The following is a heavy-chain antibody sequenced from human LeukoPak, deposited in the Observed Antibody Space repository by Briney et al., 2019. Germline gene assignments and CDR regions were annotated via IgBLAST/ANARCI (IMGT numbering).Heavy chain of an antibody. D-gene: IGHD5-12*01. CDR1: GGSFSGYY. J-gene: IGHJ4*02. CDR2: INHSGST. Sequence: PSETLSLTCAVYGGSFSGYYWSWIRQPPGKGLEWIGEINHSGSTNYNPSLKSRVTIPVDTSKNQFSLKLSSVTAADTAVYYCARGTGSGMNVDIVATTYFDYWGQGTLVTVSS. CDR3: ARGTGSGMNVDIVATTYFDY. V-gene: IGHV4-34*01.